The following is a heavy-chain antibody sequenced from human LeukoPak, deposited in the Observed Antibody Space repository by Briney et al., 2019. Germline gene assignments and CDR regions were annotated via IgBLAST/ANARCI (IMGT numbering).Heavy chain of an antibody. D-gene: IGHD2-2*02. Sequence: GASVKVSCKASGYTFTSYYIHWVRQAQGQGPEWMGIINPIGGTTNYAQKFQGRVTLTRDTSTSTVYMELSSLRSEDTAVYYCARVLGVVPAAIGYWGQGTLVTVSS. J-gene: IGHJ4*02. CDR3: ARVLGVVPAAIGY. CDR1: GYTFTSYY. V-gene: IGHV1-46*01. CDR2: INPIGGTT.